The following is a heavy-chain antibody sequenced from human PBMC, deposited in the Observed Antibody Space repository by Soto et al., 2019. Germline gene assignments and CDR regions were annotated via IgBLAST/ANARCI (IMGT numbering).Heavy chain of an antibody. J-gene: IGHJ4*02. CDR2: INHSGST. CDR1: GGSFSGYY. V-gene: IGHV4-34*01. CDR3: ARDSKKGHYYGSGSYDY. D-gene: IGHD3-10*01. Sequence: QVQLQQWGAGLLKPSETLSLTCAVYGGSFSGYYGSWIRQPPGKGLEWIGEINHSGSTNYNPSLKSRVTIAVDTSKNQFSLKLSSATAADTAVYYCARDSKKGHYYGSGSYDYWGQGTLVTVSS.